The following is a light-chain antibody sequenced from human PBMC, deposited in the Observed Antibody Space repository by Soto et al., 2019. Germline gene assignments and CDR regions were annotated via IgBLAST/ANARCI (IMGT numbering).Light chain of an antibody. CDR3: QKYNSAPWT. V-gene: IGKV1-27*01. J-gene: IGKJ1*01. CDR1: QGINNY. CDR2: AAS. Sequence: DIQMTQSPSSLSASVGDRVTITCRASQGINNYLAWYQQKPGKAPNLLIDAASTLQSGVPSRFSGRGSGTDFTLTISSLQPEDVGTYYCQKYNSAPWTFGQGTKVEIK.